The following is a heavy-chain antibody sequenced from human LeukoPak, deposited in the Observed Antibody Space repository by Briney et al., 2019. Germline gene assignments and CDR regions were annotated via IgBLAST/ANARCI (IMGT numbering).Heavy chain of an antibody. V-gene: IGHV1-46*01. J-gene: IGHJ4*02. D-gene: IGHD2-15*01. Sequence: GASVKVSCKASGYTFTSYYMHWVRQAPGQGLEWMGIINPSGGSTSYAQKFQGRVTMTRDTSASTVYMELSSLRSEDAAVYYCARDLFALVAATGNYFDYWGQGTLVTVSS. CDR1: GYTFTSYY. CDR3: ARDLFALVAATGNYFDY. CDR2: INPSGGST.